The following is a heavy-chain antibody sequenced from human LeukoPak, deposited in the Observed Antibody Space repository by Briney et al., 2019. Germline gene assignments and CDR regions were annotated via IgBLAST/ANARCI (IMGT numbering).Heavy chain of an antibody. D-gene: IGHD4-23*01. V-gene: IGHV4-4*07. CDR2: IYTSGST. CDR1: GGPISTYY. Sequence: SETLSLTCTVSGGPISTYYWTWIRQPAGKGLEWIGRIYTSGSTNYNPSLRSRVTMSVDTSKNQFSLKLTSVTAADTAVYYCARDLYGGGGAYWGQGTLVTVSS. CDR3: ARDLYGGGGAY. J-gene: IGHJ4*02.